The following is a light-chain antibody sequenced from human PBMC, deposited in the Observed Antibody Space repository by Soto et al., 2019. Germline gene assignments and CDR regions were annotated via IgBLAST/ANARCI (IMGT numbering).Light chain of an antibody. V-gene: IGLV2-14*01. CDR3: SSYTTSSTYV. CDR2: DVS. CDR1: SSDVGGYNY. J-gene: IGLJ1*01. Sequence: QSVLTQPASVSGSPGQSIAISCTGTSSDVGGYNYVSWYQQHPGKAPKLMIYDVSNRPSGVSNRCSGSKSGNTASLTSSGLQAEDEADYYCSSYTTSSTYVFGTGTKVTVL.